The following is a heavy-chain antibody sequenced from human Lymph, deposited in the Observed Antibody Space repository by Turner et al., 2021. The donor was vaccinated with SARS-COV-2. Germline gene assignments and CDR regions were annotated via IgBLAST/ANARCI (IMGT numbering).Heavy chain of an antibody. D-gene: IGHD1-26*01. Sequence: QVQLVQSGAEVKKPGASVKVSCKAPGYTFTSYYINWVRQATGQGLGWMGWKNPNSGNTGYAQKFQGRVTMTRNTSISTAYMELSSLRSEDTAVYYCARGRYSGGGMDVWGQGTTVTVSS. CDR1: GYTFTSYY. CDR2: KNPNSGNT. V-gene: IGHV1-8*02. J-gene: IGHJ6*02. CDR3: ARGRYSGGGMDV.